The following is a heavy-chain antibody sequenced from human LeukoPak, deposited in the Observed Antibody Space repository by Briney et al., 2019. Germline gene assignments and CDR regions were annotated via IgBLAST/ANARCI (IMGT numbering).Heavy chain of an antibody. D-gene: IGHD6-19*01. V-gene: IGHV1-2*02. CDR1: GYTFTGYY. J-gene: IGHJ5*02. CDR3: FSSGWYEGFDP. CDR2: INPNSSGT. Sequence: GASVKVSCKASGYTFTGYYMHWVRQAPGQGLEWMGWINPNSSGTNYAQKFQGRVTMTRDTSISTAYMELSRLRSDDTAVYYCFSSGWYEGFDPWGQGTLVTVSS.